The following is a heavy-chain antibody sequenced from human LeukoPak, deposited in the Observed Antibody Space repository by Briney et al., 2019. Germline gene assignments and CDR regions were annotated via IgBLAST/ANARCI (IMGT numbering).Heavy chain of an antibody. V-gene: IGHV4-4*07. Sequence: PSETLSLTCTVSGGSISSYYWSWIRQPAGKGLEWIGRIYTSGSTNYNPSLKSRVTMSVDTSKNQFSLKLSSVTAADTAVYYCARDSNLGYSYGRYYHYYYMDVWGKGTTVTVSS. CDR1: GGSISSYY. D-gene: IGHD5-18*01. CDR2: IYTSGST. J-gene: IGHJ6*03. CDR3: ARDSNLGYSYGRYYHYYYMDV.